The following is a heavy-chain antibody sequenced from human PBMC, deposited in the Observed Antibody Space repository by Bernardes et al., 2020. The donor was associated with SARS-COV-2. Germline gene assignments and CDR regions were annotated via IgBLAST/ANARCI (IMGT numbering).Heavy chain of an antibody. V-gene: IGHV4-59*01. CDR1: GDSINDYY. J-gene: IGHJ4*02. CDR3: ARDPSGSYLNYFDL. D-gene: IGHD1-26*01. CDR2: IYYSGNT. Sequence: ETLSLTCTVSGDSINDYYWSWIRQSPGKGLEWIGYIYYSGNTNYNPSLKSRVTISVDRSKNQFSLKLNSVTAADTAVYYCARDPSGSYLNYFDLWGQGTLVTVST.